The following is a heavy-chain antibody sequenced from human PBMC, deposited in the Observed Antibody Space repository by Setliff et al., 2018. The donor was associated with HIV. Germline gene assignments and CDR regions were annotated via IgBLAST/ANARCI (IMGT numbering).Heavy chain of an antibody. D-gene: IGHD3-3*02. CDR3: ARDAWVEFLEWTFYGTDV. Sequence: ASVKVSCKASGYTFTSYAMHWVRQAPGQRLEWMGWINAGNGNTKYSQKFQGRVTITRDTSASTAYMELSSLRSEDTAVYYCARDAWVEFLEWTFYGTDVWGQGTTVTVSS. J-gene: IGHJ6*02. V-gene: IGHV1-3*01. CDR1: GYTFTSYA. CDR2: INAGNGNT.